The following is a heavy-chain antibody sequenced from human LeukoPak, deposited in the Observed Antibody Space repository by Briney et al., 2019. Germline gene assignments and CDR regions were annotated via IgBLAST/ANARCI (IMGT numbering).Heavy chain of an antibody. CDR2: ISGGGDA. Sequence: GGSLRLSCTASGFPFNRFAMSWVRQAPGQGLAWVSAISGGGDAHYADSVKGRFTIFRDNSKNTRLLHMNNLTADDTALYYCAKEGITGADSSGQGTLVSLSS. CDR3: AKEGITGADS. V-gene: IGHV3-23*01. J-gene: IGHJ4*02. CDR1: GFPFNRFA.